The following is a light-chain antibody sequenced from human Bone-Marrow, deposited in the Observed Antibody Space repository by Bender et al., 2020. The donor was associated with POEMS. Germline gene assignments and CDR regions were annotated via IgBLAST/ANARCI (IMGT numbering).Light chain of an antibody. Sequence: QSALTQPASVSGSPGQSVTISCSGSNSDVGDYNLVSWYQQHPGKDPKLMIYDVSNRPSGVPDRFSGFKSGNTASLTVSGLQAEDEADYYCCSYAGSYTLLFGGGTKLTVL. CDR3: CSYAGSYTLL. J-gene: IGLJ2*01. V-gene: IGLV2-11*01. CDR2: DVS. CDR1: NSDVGDYNL.